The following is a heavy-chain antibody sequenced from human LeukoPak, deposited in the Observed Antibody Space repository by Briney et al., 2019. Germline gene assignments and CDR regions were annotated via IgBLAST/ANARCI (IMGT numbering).Heavy chain of an antibody. J-gene: IGHJ1*01. CDR2: IIPIFGTA. D-gene: IGHD3-3*01. Sequence: SVKVSCKASGGTFSSYAISWVRQAPGQGLEWMGGIIPIFGTANYAQKFQGRVTITADESTSTAYMELSSLRSEDTAVYYCARGRTIFGVSSALQHWGQAPWSPSPQ. CDR3: ARGRTIFGVSSALQH. V-gene: IGHV1-69*13. CDR1: GGTFSSYA.